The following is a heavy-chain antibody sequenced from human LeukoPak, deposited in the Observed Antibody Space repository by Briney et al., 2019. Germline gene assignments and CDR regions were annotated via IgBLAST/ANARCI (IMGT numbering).Heavy chain of an antibody. Sequence: PSETLSLTCAVYGGSFSGYYLSWIRQPPGKGLEWIGEINHSGSTNYNPSLKSRVAISVDTSKNQFSLKLSSVTAADTAVYYCARANPRRIAAACPIYGMDVWGKGTTVTVSS. D-gene: IGHD6-13*01. CDR3: ARANPRRIAAACPIYGMDV. CDR2: INHSGST. V-gene: IGHV4-34*01. J-gene: IGHJ6*04. CDR1: GGSFSGYY.